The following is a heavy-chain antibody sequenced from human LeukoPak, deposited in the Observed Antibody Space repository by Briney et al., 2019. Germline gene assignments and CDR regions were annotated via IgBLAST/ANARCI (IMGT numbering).Heavy chain of an antibody. V-gene: IGHV4-59*08. Sequence: SDTLSLTCTVSGGSISSYYWSWIRQPPGKGLEWIGYIYYSGSTNYNPSLKSRVTISVDTSKNQFSLKLSSVTAADTAVYYCARSVPVTIFGYYYYMDVWGKGTTVTVSS. CDR3: ARSVPVTIFGYYYYMDV. CDR2: IYYSGST. D-gene: IGHD3-3*01. CDR1: GGSISSYY. J-gene: IGHJ6*03.